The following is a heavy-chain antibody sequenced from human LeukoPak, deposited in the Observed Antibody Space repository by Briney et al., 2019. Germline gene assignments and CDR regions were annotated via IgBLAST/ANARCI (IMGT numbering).Heavy chain of an antibody. Sequence: ASVKVSCKASGSTFTGYYMHWVRQAPGQGLEWMGWINPNSGGTNYAQNFQGRVTMTRDTSISTAYMELSRLRSDDTAVYYCARVDRMWELLPYWGQGTLVTVSS. V-gene: IGHV1-2*02. CDR1: GSTFTGYY. D-gene: IGHD1-26*01. J-gene: IGHJ4*02. CDR2: INPNSGGT. CDR3: ARVDRMWELLPY.